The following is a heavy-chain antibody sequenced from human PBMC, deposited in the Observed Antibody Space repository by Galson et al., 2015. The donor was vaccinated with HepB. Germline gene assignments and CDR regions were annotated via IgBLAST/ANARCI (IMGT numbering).Heavy chain of an antibody. CDR2: ISGSGGNT. Sequence: SLRLSCAASGFTFSSYGMSWVRQAPGKGLEWVSTISGSGGNTCYADSVKGRFTISRDNSKNTLYLQMNSLRDEDTAVYYCAKFYGADLLWFGELWDWGQGTLVTVSS. J-gene: IGHJ4*02. CDR3: AKFYGADLLWFGELWD. CDR1: GFTFSSYG. D-gene: IGHD3-10*01. V-gene: IGHV3-23*01.